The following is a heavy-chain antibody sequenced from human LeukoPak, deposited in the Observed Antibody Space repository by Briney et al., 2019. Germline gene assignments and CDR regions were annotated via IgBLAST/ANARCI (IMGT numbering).Heavy chain of an antibody. CDR1: GYTFTGYY. V-gene: IGHV1-2*02. J-gene: IGHJ6*02. D-gene: IGHD3-10*01. CDR3: ATRGVSAPPGPYYYYGMDV. Sequence: ASVKVSCKASGYTFTGYYMHWVRQAPGQGLEWMGWINPNSGGTNYAQKFQGRVTMTRDTSISTAYMELSRLRSDDTAVYYCATRGVSAPPGPYYYYGMDVWAKGPRSPSP. CDR2: INPNSGGT.